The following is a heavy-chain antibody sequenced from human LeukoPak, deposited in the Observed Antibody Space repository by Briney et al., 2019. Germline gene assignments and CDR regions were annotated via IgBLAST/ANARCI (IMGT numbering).Heavy chain of an antibody. CDR1: GGSISSSSYY. Sequence: ASETLSLTCTVSGGSISSSSYYWGWIRQPPGKGLEWIGSIYYSGSTYYNPSLKSRVTISVDTSKNQFSLKLSSVTAADTAVYYCASSGRGYDFYWGQGTLVTVSS. CDR2: IYYSGST. V-gene: IGHV4-39*07. D-gene: IGHD5-12*01. CDR3: ASSGRGYDFY. J-gene: IGHJ4*02.